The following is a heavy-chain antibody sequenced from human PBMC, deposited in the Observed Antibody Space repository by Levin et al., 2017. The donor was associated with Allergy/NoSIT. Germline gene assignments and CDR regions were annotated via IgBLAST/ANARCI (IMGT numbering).Heavy chain of an antibody. J-gene: IGHJ6*03. V-gene: IGHV1-8*01. CDR2: MNPNSGNT. CDR3: ARGLRITIVGVVISAGQGGDYYMDG. CDR1: GYTFTSYD. Sequence: ASVKVSCKASGYTFTSYDINWVRQATGQGLEWMGWMNPNSGNTGYAQKFQGRVTMTRNTSISTAYMELSSLRSEDTAVYYCARGLRITIVGVVISAGQGGDYYMDGWGKGTTVTVSS. D-gene: IGHD3-3*01.